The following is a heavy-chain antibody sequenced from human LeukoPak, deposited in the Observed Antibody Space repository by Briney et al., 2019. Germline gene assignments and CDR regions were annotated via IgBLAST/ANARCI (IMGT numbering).Heavy chain of an antibody. CDR3: ARGTTVASGMQY. V-gene: IGHV4-59*01. Sequence: SETLSLTCTVSGGSISTFSWSWIRQFPGKGLGWIGSIYIKSTNYNPSLKRRVAISVDTAKTQFSLRLDSVTTADTAVYYCARGTTVASGMQYWGQGTLVTVSS. CDR1: GGSISTFS. D-gene: IGHD6-19*01. J-gene: IGHJ4*02. CDR2: IYIKST.